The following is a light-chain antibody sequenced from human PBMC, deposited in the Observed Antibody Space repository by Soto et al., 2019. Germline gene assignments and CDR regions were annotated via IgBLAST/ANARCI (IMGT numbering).Light chain of an antibody. CDR1: QSIGNP. Sequence: EILLTQSPDTLSLSPGARATLSCRASQSIGNPLAWYQQKPGQAPILLIYGASNRATGIPARFSGSGSGTDFTLTISSLEPEDFAVYYCQQRDAWPPGATFGQGKRVEIK. CDR2: GAS. J-gene: IGKJ5*01. V-gene: IGKV3-11*01. CDR3: QQRDAWPPGAT.